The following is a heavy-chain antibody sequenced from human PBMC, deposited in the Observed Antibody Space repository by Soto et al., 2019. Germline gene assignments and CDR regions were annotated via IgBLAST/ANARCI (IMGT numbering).Heavy chain of an antibody. Sequence: GGSLRLSCAASGFTFRISAIHWVRQAPGKGLEWVATISHDGIHKYFPDSMKGPFTISRDNSKNTLYLEMNTLRPEDTAVYYCARGADWFDSWGQGTLVTVSS. J-gene: IGHJ5*01. V-gene: IGHV3-30-3*01. CDR3: ARGADWFDS. CDR1: GFTFRISA. CDR2: ISHDGIHK.